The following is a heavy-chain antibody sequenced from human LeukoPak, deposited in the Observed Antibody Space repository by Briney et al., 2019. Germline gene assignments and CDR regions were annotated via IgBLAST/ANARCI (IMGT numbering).Heavy chain of an antibody. CDR2: ISAYNGNT. Sequence: ASVKVSCKASGYTLTRYGISWVRQAPGQGLEWMGWISAYNGNTNYAQKLQGKVTMTTDTSTSTAYMELKSLRSDDTAVYYCARDWQAYYYDNSGYYPIDYWGQGTLVTVSS. V-gene: IGHV1-18*01. CDR3: ARDWQAYYYDNSGYYPIDY. CDR1: GYTLTRYG. J-gene: IGHJ4*02. D-gene: IGHD3-22*01.